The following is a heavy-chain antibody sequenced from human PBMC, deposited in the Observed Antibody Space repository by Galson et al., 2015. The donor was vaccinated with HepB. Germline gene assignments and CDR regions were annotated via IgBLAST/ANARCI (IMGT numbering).Heavy chain of an antibody. J-gene: IGHJ6*02. CDR3: ARGLRGAAPDYYYYGMDV. CDR2: IIPIFGTA. V-gene: IGHV1-69*06. CDR1: GGTFSSYA. Sequence: SVKVSCKASGGTFSSYAISWVRQAPGQGLEWMGGIIPIFGTANYAQKFQGRVTITADKSTSTAYMELSSLRSEDTAVYYCARGLRGAAPDYYYYGMDVWGQGTTVTVSS. D-gene: IGHD3-10*01.